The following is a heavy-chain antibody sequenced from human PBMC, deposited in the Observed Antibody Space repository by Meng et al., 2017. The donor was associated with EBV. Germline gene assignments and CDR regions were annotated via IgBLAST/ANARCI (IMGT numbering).Heavy chain of an antibody. Sequence: QITLKESGPTLAQPTQTLTLTCTFSGFSLSTRGVGVGWIRQPPGKALEWLALIYWDDDKRYSPSLKSRLTITKDTSKNQVVLTMTNMDPVDAATYYCAHIIAARPFDYWGQGTLVTVSS. CDR2: IYWDDDK. D-gene: IGHD6-6*01. V-gene: IGHV2-5*02. J-gene: IGHJ4*02. CDR1: GFSLSTRGVG. CDR3: AHIIAARPFDY.